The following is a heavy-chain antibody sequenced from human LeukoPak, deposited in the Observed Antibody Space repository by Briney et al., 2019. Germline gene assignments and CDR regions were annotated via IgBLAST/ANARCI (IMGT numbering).Heavy chain of an antibody. Sequence: TGGSLRLSCAASGFIFSSYAMSWVRQAPGKGLEWVSAISGSGGSTYYADSVKGRFTISRDNSKNTLYLQMNSLRAEDTAVYYCAKVSLYDSSGSSYWGQGTQVTVSS. J-gene: IGHJ4*02. V-gene: IGHV3-23*01. CDR2: ISGSGGST. D-gene: IGHD3-22*01. CDR3: AKVSLYDSSGSSY. CDR1: GFIFSSYA.